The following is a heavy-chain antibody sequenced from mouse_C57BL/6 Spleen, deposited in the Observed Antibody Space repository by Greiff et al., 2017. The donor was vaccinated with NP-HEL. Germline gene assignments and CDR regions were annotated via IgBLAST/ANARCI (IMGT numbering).Heavy chain of an antibody. CDR2: INPNNGGT. J-gene: IGHJ2*01. D-gene: IGHD2-4*01. V-gene: IGHV1-26*01. CDR3: ARREIYYDYDVDFDY. CDR1: GYTFTDYY. Sequence: EVQLQQSGPELVKPGASVKISCKASGYTFTDYYMNWVKQSHGKSLEWIGDINPNNGGTSYNQKFKGKATLTVDKSSSTAYMELRSLTSEDSAVYYCARREIYYDYDVDFDYWGQSTTLTVSS.